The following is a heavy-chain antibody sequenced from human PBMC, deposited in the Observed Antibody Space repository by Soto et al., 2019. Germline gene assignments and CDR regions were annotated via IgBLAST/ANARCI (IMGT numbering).Heavy chain of an antibody. CDR3: AKVFSPEGGNYFDY. V-gene: IGHV3-23*01. CDR1: GFTFSNYA. CDR2: ISNSFSDGNT. Sequence: EVQLLESGGGLVQPGGSLRLSCAASGFTFSNYAMNWVRQAPGTGLEWVSAISNSFSDGNTHYADSVKGRFTISRDNDKNTVFLEMNSLRAEDTAVYYCAKVFSPEGGNYFDYWGQGTLVTVSS. J-gene: IGHJ4*02.